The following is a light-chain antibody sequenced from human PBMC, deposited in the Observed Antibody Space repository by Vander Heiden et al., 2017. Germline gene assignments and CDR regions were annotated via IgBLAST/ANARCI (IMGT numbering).Light chain of an antibody. J-gene: IGLJ3*02. V-gene: IGLV6-57*01. CDR3: QSFGSSSEV. CDR2: EYN. Sequence: FMPIHLLAVSESPGTTVTISCARSSGSIARNYGQRYQQRPGLSATTVFDEYNKRPSGVPDRFFGSIEGSSNSASLTIAGLEDEDEADYYSQSFGSSSEVFGGGTKLTVL. CDR1: SGSIARNY.